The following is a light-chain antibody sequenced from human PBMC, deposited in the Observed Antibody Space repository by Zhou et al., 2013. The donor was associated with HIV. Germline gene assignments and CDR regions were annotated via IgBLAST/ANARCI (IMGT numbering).Light chain of an antibody. CDR2: KAS. CDR1: HNINER. J-gene: IGKJ1*01. V-gene: IGKV1-5*03. Sequence: DIEMTQSPSTLSASVGDRVTITCRASHNINERLAWFQQKAPKAPKLLIFKASTLETGVPSRFSGSGSGTEFTLTISSLQPDDFATYYCQHYSPESSTFGQGTRVEIK. CDR3: QHYSPESST.